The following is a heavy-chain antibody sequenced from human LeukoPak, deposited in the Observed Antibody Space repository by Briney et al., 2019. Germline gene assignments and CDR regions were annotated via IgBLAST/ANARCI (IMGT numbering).Heavy chain of an antibody. Sequence: SVNVSCKASGGTFISYAISWVRQAPGQGLEWMGGIIPIFGTANYAQKFQGRVTITADKSTSTAYMELSSLRSEDTAVYYCAYSAKPTGYFDYWGQGTLVTVSS. CDR1: GGTFISYA. V-gene: IGHV1-69*06. J-gene: IGHJ4*02. CDR2: IIPIFGTA. D-gene: IGHD4-17*01. CDR3: AYSAKPTGYFDY.